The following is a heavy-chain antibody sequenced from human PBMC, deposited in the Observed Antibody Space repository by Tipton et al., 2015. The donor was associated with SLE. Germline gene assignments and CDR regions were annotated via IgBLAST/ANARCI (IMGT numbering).Heavy chain of an antibody. J-gene: IGHJ4*02. CDR2: IYTSGST. CDR1: GGSISSYY. D-gene: IGHD6-6*01. V-gene: IGHV4-4*07. CDR3: ARGRIAARPDYFDY. Sequence: GLVKPSETLSLTCTASGGSISSYYWSWIRQPAGKGLEWIGRIYTSGSTNYNPSLKSRVTISVDTSKNQFSLKLSSVTAADTAVYYCARGRIAARPDYFDYWGQGTLVTVSS.